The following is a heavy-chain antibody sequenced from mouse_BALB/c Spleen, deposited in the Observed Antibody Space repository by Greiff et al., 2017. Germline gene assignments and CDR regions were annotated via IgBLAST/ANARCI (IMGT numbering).Heavy chain of an antibody. CDR1: GFTFSDFY. Sequence: EVHLVESGGGLVQPGGSLRLSCATSGFTFSDFYMEWVRQPPGKRLEWIAASRHKANDNTTEYSAYVKGRFIVSRDTSQSILYIQMNALRAEDTAIYDCARDAGDYGYPFAYWGQGTLVTVSA. CDR2: SRHKANDNTT. D-gene: IGHD1-2*01. V-gene: IGHV7-1*02. CDR3: ARDAGDYGYPFAY. J-gene: IGHJ3*01.